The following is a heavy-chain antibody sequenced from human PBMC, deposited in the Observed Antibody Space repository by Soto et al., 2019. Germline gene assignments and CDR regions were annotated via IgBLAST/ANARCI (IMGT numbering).Heavy chain of an antibody. V-gene: IGHV5-51*01. Sequence: GESLKISCKGSGYSFTSYWIGWVRQMSGKGLEWMGIIYPGDSDTRYSPSFQGQVTISADKSISTAYLQWSSLKASDTAMYYCARLDCSGGSCYSLYYYYGMDVWGQGTTVTVSS. CDR3: ARLDCSGGSCYSLYYYYGMDV. CDR2: IYPGDSDT. J-gene: IGHJ6*02. CDR1: GYSFTSYW. D-gene: IGHD2-15*01.